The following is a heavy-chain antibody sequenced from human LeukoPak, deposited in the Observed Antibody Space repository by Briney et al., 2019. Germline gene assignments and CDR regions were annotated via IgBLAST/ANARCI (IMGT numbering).Heavy chain of an antibody. V-gene: IGHV4-59*12. CDR2: IYYSGST. D-gene: IGHD3-16*02. CDR1: GGSISSYY. CDR3: ARDVNAFDI. Sequence: TSETLSLTCAVSGGSISSYYWSWIRQPPGKGLEWIGYIYYSGSTNYNPSLKSRVTISVDTSKNQFSLKLSSVTAADTAVYYCARDVNAFDIWGQGTMVTVSS. J-gene: IGHJ3*02.